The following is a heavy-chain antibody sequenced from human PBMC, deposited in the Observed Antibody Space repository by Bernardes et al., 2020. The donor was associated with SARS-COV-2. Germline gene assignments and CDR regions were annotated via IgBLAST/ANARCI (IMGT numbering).Heavy chain of an antibody. V-gene: IGHV3-21*01. J-gene: IGHJ6*02. CDR3: AREFYDILNYYYYYGMDV. Sequence: GGSLRLSCAASGFTFSSYSMNWVRQAPGKGLEWVSSIGSSSSYIYYADSVKGRFTISRDNAKNSLYLQMNSLRAEDTAVYYCAREFYDILNYYYYYGMDVWGQGTTVTVSS. CDR1: GFTFSSYS. CDR2: IGSSSSYI. D-gene: IGHD3-9*01.